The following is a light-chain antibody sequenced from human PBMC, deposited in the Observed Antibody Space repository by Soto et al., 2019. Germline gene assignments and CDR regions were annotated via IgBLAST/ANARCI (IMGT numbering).Light chain of an antibody. V-gene: IGKV3-20*01. CDR3: QQYGDSRQAT. CDR1: QRVSANY. J-gene: IGKJ4*01. Sequence: ETVLTQSPGTLSLSPGETATLSCRASQRVSANYLAWYQHKPGQAPRLLIYDASTRATGTPDRFSGSGSGTDFTLTIRRLEPEDFALYYCQQYGDSRQATFGGGTKVEIK. CDR2: DAS.